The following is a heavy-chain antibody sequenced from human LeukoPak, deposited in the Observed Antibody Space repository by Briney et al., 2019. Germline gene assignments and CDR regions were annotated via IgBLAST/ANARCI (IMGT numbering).Heavy chain of an antibody. J-gene: IGHJ5*02. D-gene: IGHD6-13*01. CDR3: ARGQGVAAAGYNWFDP. Sequence: ASVKVSCKASGYTFTSYDINWVRQATGQGLEWMRWMNPNSGNTGYAQKFQGRVTMTRNTSISTAYMELSSLRSEDTAVYYCARGQGVAAAGYNWFDPWGQGTLVTVSS. CDR2: MNPNSGNT. CDR1: GYTFTSYD. V-gene: IGHV1-8*01.